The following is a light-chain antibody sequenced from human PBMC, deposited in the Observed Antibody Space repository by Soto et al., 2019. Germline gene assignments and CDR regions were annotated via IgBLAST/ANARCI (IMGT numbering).Light chain of an antibody. CDR2: KVS. CDR3: MQGTHWPIT. V-gene: IGKV2-30*02. J-gene: IGKJ5*01. CDR1: QSLVHSDGIAY. Sequence: DVVMTQSPLSLPVTLGHPAAISFRPNQSLVHSDGIAYFSWFQQRPGRSPRRLIYKVSNRDSGVPARFSGSGSGTDFALKISRVEAEDVGVYYCMQGTHWPITFGQGTRLEIK.